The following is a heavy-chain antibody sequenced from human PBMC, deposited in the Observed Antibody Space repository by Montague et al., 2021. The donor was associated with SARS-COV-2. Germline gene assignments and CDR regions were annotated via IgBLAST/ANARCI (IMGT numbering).Heavy chain of an antibody. D-gene: IGHD3-10*01. CDR1: GFMFSDYH. V-gene: IGHV3-11*01. CDR3: ARDEITLVRGLIVRRLDS. Sequence: SLRLSCPASGFMFSDYHMSWVRQAPGKGLEWVSYISDSSTTKDYAGSVKGRFTISRDNAKKSLYLQMNSLRVEDTAVYYCARDEITLVRGLIVRRLDSWGQGTLVTVSS. J-gene: IGHJ4*02. CDR2: ISDSSTTK.